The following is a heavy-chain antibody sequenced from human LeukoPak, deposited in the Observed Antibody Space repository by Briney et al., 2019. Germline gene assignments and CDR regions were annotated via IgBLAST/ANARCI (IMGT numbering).Heavy chain of an antibody. J-gene: IGHJ4*02. CDR1: GFTFSSSW. D-gene: IGHD3-22*01. CDR3: ARDLYRIVVVPHYFDF. V-gene: IGHV3-7*01. Sequence: GGSLRLSCVASGFTFSSSWMTWVRQGPGKGLEWVANIKQDGSEKYYVDSVKGRFTISRDNAKNSLYLQMNSLRAEDTAVYYCARDLYRIVVVPHYFDFWGQGTLVTVSS. CDR2: IKQDGSEK.